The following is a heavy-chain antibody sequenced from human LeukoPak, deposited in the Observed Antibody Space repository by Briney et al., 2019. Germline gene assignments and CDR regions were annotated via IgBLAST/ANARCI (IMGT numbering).Heavy chain of an antibody. J-gene: IGHJ4*02. CDR3: ARDFFRDGYINFDY. CDR2: IIPIFGTA. V-gene: IGHV1-69*05. D-gene: IGHD5-18*01. Sequence: GASVKVSCKASGGTFSSYAIIWVRQAPGQGLEWMGRIIPIFGTANYAQKFQGRVTITTDESTSTAYMELSSLRSEDTAVYYCARDFFRDGYINFDYWGQGTLVTVSS. CDR1: GGTFSSYA.